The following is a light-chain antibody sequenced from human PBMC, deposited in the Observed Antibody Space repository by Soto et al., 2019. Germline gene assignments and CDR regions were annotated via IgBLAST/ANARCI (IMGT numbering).Light chain of an antibody. Sequence: DAVMTQSPLSLTVTLGQPASISCRSSQSLVHSYGTTYLHWLQQRPGQSPRRLIYKVSNRDSGVPDRFSGSGSATDFTLRISRVEAEDVGIYYCMQGTFWPYTLGQGTKQEI. CDR3: MQGTFWPYT. V-gene: IGKV2-30*02. CDR2: KVS. J-gene: IGKJ2*01. CDR1: QSLVHSYGTTY.